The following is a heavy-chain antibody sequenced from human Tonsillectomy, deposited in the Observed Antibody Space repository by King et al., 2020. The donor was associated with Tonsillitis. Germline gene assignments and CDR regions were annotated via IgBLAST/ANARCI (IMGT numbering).Heavy chain of an antibody. Sequence: QLVQSGAEVKKPGASVKVSCKASGYTFTGHYMHWVRQAPGQGLEWMGWTHPNGGGTKYAQKFQVRVTMTRDTSISTAHMELSRLRSDDTAVYYCARGDRYSGYDSLDYWGQGTLVTVSS. V-gene: IGHV1-2*02. D-gene: IGHD5-12*01. CDR2: THPNGGGT. J-gene: IGHJ4*02. CDR3: ARGDRYSGYDSLDY. CDR1: GYTFTGHY.